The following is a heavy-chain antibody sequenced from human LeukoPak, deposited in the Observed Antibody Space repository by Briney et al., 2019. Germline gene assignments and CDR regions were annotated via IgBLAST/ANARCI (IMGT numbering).Heavy chain of an antibody. D-gene: IGHD3-10*01. J-gene: IGHJ3*02. CDR3: ARGRRGPYDAFDI. V-gene: IGHV3-23*01. Sequence: GGSLRLSCAASGFTFSSYAMSWVRQAPGKGLEWVSVISGSGGNTYYADSVKGRFTISRDNSKNTLYLQMNSLRAEDTAVYYCARGRRGPYDAFDIWGQGTMVTVSS. CDR2: ISGSGGNT. CDR1: GFTFSSYA.